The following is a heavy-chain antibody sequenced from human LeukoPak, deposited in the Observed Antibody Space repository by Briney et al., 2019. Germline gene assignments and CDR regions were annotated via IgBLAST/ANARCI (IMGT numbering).Heavy chain of an antibody. CDR3: AKLDYWSGSQY. CDR2: ISYGGDAT. J-gene: IGHJ4*02. CDR1: GFTFSDYA. Sequence: GGSLRLSCAASGFTFSDYAMGWVRQAPGKGLNWVSAISYGGDATRYADSVQGRFTISRDKSKNTMYLQMSSLRAEDTALYYCAKLDYWSGSQYWGRGTLVTVSS. D-gene: IGHD3-3*01. V-gene: IGHV3-23*01.